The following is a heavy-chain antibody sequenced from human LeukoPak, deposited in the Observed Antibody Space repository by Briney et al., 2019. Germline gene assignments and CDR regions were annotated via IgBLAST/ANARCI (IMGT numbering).Heavy chain of an antibody. CDR3: ATRASPAFYFSMDV. CDR2: IRYDGSNK. V-gene: IGHV3-30*02. Sequence: GGSLRLSCAASGFTFSSYGMHWVRQAPGKGLEWVAFIRYDGSNKYYADSVKGRFTISRDNSKNTLYLQMNSLRSEDTAVYYCATRASPAFYFSMDVWGQGTTVTVSS. CDR1: GFTFSSYG. D-gene: IGHD2/OR15-2a*01. J-gene: IGHJ6*02.